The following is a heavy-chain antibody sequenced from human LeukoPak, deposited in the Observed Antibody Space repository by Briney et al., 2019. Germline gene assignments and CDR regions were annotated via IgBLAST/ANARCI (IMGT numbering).Heavy chain of an antibody. V-gene: IGHV4-59*01. Sequence: PSETLSLTCTVSGGSISTYYWNWIRQPPGKGLEWIGYIYYSGATDYNPSLKSRVTISVDTSKNQFSLKLSSVTAADTAVYYCARGVYIAAAQYGFWGQGTLVTVSS. CDR1: GGSISTYY. J-gene: IGHJ4*02. D-gene: IGHD6-13*01. CDR2: IYYSGAT. CDR3: ARGVYIAAAQYGF.